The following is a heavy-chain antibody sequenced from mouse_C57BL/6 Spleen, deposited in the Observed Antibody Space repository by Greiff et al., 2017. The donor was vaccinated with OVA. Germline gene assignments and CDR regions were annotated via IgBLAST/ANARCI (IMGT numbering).Heavy chain of an antibody. D-gene: IGHD1-1*01. V-gene: IGHV5-17*01. CDR2: ISSGSSTI. J-gene: IGHJ4*01. CDR1: GFTFSDYG. CDR3: ARLTTVVADAMDY. Sequence: EVQRVESGGGLVKPGGSLKLSCAASGFTFSDYGMHWVRQAPEKGLEWVAYISSGSSTIYYADTVKGRFTISRDNAKNTLFLQMTSLRSEDTAMYYCARLTTVVADAMDYWGQGTSVTVSS.